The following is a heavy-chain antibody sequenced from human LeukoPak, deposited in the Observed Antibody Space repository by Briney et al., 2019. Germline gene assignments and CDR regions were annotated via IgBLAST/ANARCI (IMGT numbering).Heavy chain of an antibody. J-gene: IGHJ4*02. D-gene: IGHD6-13*01. V-gene: IGHV4-59*01. CDR1: GGSISSYY. CDR2: IHYSGSS. Sequence: PSETLSLTCTVSGGSISSYYWNWIRQPPGKGLEWIGYIHYSGSSNNNPSLKSRVTISVDTSKNQFSLKLSSVTAADTAVYYCARWGYSSSPGDCWGQGTLVTVPS. CDR3: ARWGYSSSPGDC.